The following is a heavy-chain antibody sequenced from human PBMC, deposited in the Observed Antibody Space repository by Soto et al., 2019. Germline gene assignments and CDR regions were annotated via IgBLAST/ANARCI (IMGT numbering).Heavy chain of an antibody. CDR2: INHSGST. J-gene: IGHJ3*02. Sequence: QVQLQQWGAGLLKPSETLSLTCAVYGGSFSGYYWSWIRQPPGKGLEWIGEINHSGSTNYNPSLKSRVTISVDTSTSQFSRKLGSVTAADTAVYYCARGPELKKDLGYCSGGSCYSIGDAFDIWGEGTMVTVSS. D-gene: IGHD2-15*01. CDR3: ARGPELKKDLGYCSGGSCYSIGDAFDI. V-gene: IGHV4-34*01. CDR1: GGSFSGYY.